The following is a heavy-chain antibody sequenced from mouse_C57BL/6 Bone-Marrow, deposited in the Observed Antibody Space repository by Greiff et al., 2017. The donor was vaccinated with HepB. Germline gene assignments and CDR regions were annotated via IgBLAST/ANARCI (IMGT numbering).Heavy chain of an antibody. V-gene: IGHV7-3*01. CDR3: ARDSSYGAWFAY. Sequence: EVKLMESGGGLVQPGGSLSLSCAASGFTFTDYYMSWVRQPPGKALEWLGFIRNKANGYTTEYSASVKGRFTISRDNSQSILYLQMNALRAEDSATYYCARDSSYGAWFAYWGQGTLVTVSA. J-gene: IGHJ3*01. D-gene: IGHD1-1*01. CDR2: IRNKANGYTT. CDR1: GFTFTDYY.